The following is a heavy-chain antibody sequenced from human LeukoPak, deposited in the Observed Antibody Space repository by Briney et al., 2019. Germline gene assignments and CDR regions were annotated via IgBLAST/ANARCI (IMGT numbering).Heavy chain of an antibody. V-gene: IGHV1-24*01. CDR1: GYTLTELS. CDR3: ATAWHTAMGPPGDY. CDR2: FDPEDGET. J-gene: IGHJ4*02. Sequence: ASVKVSCKVSGYTLTELSMHWVRQAPGKGLEWMGGFDPEDGETIYAQKFQGRVTMTEDTSTDTAYMELSSLRSEDTAVYYCATAWHTAMGPPGDYWGQGTLVTVSS. D-gene: IGHD5-18*01.